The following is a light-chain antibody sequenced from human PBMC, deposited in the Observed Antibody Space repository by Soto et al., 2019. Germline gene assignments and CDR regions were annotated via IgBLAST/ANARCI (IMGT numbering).Light chain of an antibody. J-gene: IGLJ1*01. CDR1: SSNIGNNY. CDR3: GTWDSSLNAFV. CDR2: DTN. Sequence: QSVLTQTPSLSAAPGQRVTISCSGSSSNIGNNYVSWYQQLPGTAPKLLIFDTNKRPSGIPDRFSGSKSGTSATLGITGLQTGDEADYYCGTWDSSLNAFVFGIGTKLTVL. V-gene: IGLV1-51*01.